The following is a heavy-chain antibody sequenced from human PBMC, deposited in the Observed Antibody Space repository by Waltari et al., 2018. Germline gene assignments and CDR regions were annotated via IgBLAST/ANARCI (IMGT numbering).Heavy chain of an antibody. J-gene: IGHJ4*02. CDR2: ISGSGGST. D-gene: IGHD3-22*01. CDR3: AKDCPLYYYDSSGYYTY. Sequence: EVQLLESGGGLVQPGGSLRLSCAASGFTFSSYAMSWVRQAPGKGLEWGSAISGSGGSTYYADSVKGRFTISRDNSKNTLYLQMNSLRAEDTAVYYCAKDCPLYYYDSSGYYTYWGQGTLVTVSS. V-gene: IGHV3-23*01. CDR1: GFTFSSYA.